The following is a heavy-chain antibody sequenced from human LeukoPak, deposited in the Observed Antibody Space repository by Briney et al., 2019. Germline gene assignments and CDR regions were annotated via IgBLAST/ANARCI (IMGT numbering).Heavy chain of an antibody. D-gene: IGHD4-23*01. Sequence: GGSLRLSCAASGFMFSSNWMSWVRQAPGKGLEWVSAISGSGGSTYYADSVKGRFTISRDNSKNTLYLQMNSLRAEDTAVYYCAKAIRTTVAFDIWGQGTMVTVSS. CDR1: GFMFSSNW. J-gene: IGHJ3*02. V-gene: IGHV3-23*01. CDR2: ISGSGGST. CDR3: AKAIRTTVAFDI.